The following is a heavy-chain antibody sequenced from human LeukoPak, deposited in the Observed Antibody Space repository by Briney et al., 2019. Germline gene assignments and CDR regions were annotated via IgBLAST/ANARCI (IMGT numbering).Heavy chain of an antibody. J-gene: IGHJ4*02. V-gene: IGHV1-3*01. Sequence: ASVKVSCKASGYTFTSYAMHWVRQAPGQRLEWMGWINAGNGSTKYSQKFQGRVTITRDTSASTAYMELSSLRSEDTAVYYCARDPIGSSWPYYFDYWGQGTLVTVSS. CDR1: GYTFTSYA. CDR3: ARDPIGSSWPYYFDY. D-gene: IGHD6-13*01. CDR2: INAGNGST.